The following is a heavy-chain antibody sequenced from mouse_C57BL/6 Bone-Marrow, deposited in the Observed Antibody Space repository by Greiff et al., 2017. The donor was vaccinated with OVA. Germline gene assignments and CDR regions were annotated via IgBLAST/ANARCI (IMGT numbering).Heavy chain of an antibody. CDR3: ARGRLPFAY. J-gene: IGHJ3*01. CDR2: IDPSDSYT. Sequence: QVQLQQPGAELVRPGTSVKLSCKASGYTFTSYWMHWVKQMPGQGLEWIGVIDPSDSYTNYNQKFKGKATLTVDTSSSTAYMQLSSLTSEDSAVYYCARGRLPFAYWGQGTLVTVSA. D-gene: IGHD2-2*01. CDR1: GYTFTSYW. V-gene: IGHV1-59*01.